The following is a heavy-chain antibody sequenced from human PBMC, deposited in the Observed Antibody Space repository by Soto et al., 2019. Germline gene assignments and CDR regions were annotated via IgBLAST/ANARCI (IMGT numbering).Heavy chain of an antibody. CDR3: ARRRRHIAAARSYWYFDL. J-gene: IGHJ2*01. V-gene: IGHV5-51*01. CDR1: GYSFTSYS. D-gene: IGHD6-13*01. CDR2: IYPGDSDT. Sequence: CKGSGYSFTSYSIGLVRQMPAKGLEWMGIIYPGDSDTRYSPSFQGQVTISADKSISTAYLQWSSLKASDTAMYYCARRRRHIAAARSYWYFDLWGRGTLVTVSS.